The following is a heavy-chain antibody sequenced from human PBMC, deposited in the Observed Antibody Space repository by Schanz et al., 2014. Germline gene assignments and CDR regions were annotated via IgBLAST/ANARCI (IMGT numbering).Heavy chain of an antibody. CDR3: VRDAGWAFGDYHGMDV. CDR2: ISVYHGHT. D-gene: IGHD3-10*01. J-gene: IGHJ6*02. Sequence: QVQLVQSGGEVKKPGASATVSCMASGYTFNNHGIGWVRQAPGQGLEWMGWISVYHGHTNYAEKVHGRVTMTTDTSTSTAYMELRSLISDDTAVYYCVRDAGWAFGDYHGMDVWGQGTSVTVSS. V-gene: IGHV1-18*01. CDR1: GYTFNNHG.